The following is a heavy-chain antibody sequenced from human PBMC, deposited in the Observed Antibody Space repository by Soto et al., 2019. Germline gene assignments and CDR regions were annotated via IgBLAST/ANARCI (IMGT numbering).Heavy chain of an antibody. CDR2: IIPIFGTA. V-gene: IGHV1-69*13. J-gene: IGHJ3*02. CDR1: GGTFSSYA. D-gene: IGHD6-19*01. Sequence: SVKVSCKASGGTFSSYAISGVRQAPGQGLEWMGGIIPIFGTANYAQKFQGRVTLTADESTSTAYMELSSLRSEDTAVYYFARDPKGGQWLVRGALDIWGQGTMVTVSS. CDR3: ARDPKGGQWLVRGALDI.